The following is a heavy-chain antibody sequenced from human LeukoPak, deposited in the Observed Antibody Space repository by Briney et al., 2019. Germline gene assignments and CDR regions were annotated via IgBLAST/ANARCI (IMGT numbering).Heavy chain of an antibody. D-gene: IGHD3-10*01. Sequence: SETLSLTCTVSGGSISSSSYYWGWIRQPPGKGLEWIGSIYYSGSTYYNPSLKSRVTISVDTSKNQFSLKLSSVTAADTAVYYCARDRAQGYYYYGSGRSPRFYYYGMDVWGQGTTVTVSS. CDR2: IYYSGST. CDR3: ARDRAQGYYYYGSGRSPRFYYYGMDV. J-gene: IGHJ6*02. V-gene: IGHV4-39*07. CDR1: GGSISSSSYY.